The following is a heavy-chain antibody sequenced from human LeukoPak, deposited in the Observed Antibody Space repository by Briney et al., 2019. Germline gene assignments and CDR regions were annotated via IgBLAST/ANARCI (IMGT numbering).Heavy chain of an antibody. CDR2: IIPIFGTA. D-gene: IGHD3-22*01. CDR3: ARGAEYYDNSGYSKWVDY. CDR1: GGTFSSYA. V-gene: IGHV1-69*05. J-gene: IGHJ4*02. Sequence: SVKVSCKASGGTFSSYAISWVRQAPGQGLEWMGGIIPIFGTANYAQKFQGRVTITTDESTSTAYMELSSLRSEDTAVYYCARGAEYYDNSGYSKWVDYWGQGTLVTVSS.